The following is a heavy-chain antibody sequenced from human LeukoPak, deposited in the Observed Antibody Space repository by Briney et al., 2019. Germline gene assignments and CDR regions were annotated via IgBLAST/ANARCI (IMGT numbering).Heavy chain of an antibody. Sequence: SETLSLTCTVSGYSISSGYYWGWIRQPPGKGLEWLGSMYPTGNTYYNPSLKSRVTISVDTSKNQFSLRLSSVTAADTAVYYCARVWTQQWSLPYYFDYWGQGILVTVSA. CDR1: GYSISSGYY. CDR3: ARVWTQQWSLPYYFDY. J-gene: IGHJ4*02. V-gene: IGHV4-38-2*02. CDR2: MYPTGNT. D-gene: IGHD5-18*01.